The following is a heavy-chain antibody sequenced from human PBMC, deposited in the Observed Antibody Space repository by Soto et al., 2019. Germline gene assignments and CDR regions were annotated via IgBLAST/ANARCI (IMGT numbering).Heavy chain of an antibody. CDR1: GFTFSSYD. D-gene: IGHD3-10*01. CDR2: ISSSGGST. V-gene: IGHV3-23*01. Sequence: GGSLRLSCAASGFTFSSYDMTWVRQAPGKGLEWVSDISSSGGSTYYADSVKGRFTISRDNSKNTLYLQMNSLRAEDTAVYYCAKATLYGSGSPNWFDPWGQGTLVTVSS. J-gene: IGHJ5*02. CDR3: AKATLYGSGSPNWFDP.